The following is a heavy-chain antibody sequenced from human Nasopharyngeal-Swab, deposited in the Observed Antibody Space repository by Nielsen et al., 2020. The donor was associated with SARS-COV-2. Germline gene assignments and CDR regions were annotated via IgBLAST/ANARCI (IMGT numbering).Heavy chain of an antibody. J-gene: IGHJ5*02. CDR2: IYPGDSDT. D-gene: IGHD2-21*02. CDR3: ARQLQSFDP. V-gene: IGHV5-51*01. CDR1: GYNFATSW. Sequence: KVSCKGSGYNFATSWIGWVRQMSGKGLEWMGIIYPGDSDTRYSPSFQGQVTISADKSISTAYLQWHNLKASDTAIYYCARQLQSFDPWGQGTLVTVSS.